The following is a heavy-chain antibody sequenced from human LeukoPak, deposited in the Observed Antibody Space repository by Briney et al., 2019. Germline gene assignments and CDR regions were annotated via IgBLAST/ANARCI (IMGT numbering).Heavy chain of an antibody. CDR3: VRDLT. CDR1: GFTFSNNH. CDR2: IYSDGTA. V-gene: IGHV3-53*01. Sequence: GRSLRLSCAASGFTFSNNHMTWVRQAPGKGLEWVSVIYSDGTAYYADSVKGRFTISRDNSKNTLYLQMNSLRAEDTAVYYCVRDLTWGQGTLVTVSS. J-gene: IGHJ5*02.